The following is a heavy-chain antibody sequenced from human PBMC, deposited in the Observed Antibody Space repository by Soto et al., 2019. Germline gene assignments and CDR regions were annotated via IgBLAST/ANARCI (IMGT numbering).Heavy chain of an antibody. V-gene: IGHV3-73*01. CDR1: GFTFSGSA. CDR3: TSSKAVASYYGMDV. CDR2: IRSKANSYAT. D-gene: IGHD6-19*01. Sequence: VGSLRLSCAASGFTFSGSAMHWVRQASGKGLEWVGRIRSKANSYATAYAASVKGRFTISRDDSKNTAYLQMNSLKTEDTAVYYCTSSKAVASYYGMDVWGQGTTVTVSS. J-gene: IGHJ6*02.